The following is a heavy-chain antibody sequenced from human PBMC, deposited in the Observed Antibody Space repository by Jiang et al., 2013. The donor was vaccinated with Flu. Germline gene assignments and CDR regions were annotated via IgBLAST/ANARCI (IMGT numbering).Heavy chain of an antibody. D-gene: IGHD4-17*01. J-gene: IGHJ4*02. CDR3: ARPRLHDYGDYETDY. Sequence: GLVKPSETLFITCTVSGGSVNSGNFYWGWIRQPPGKGLEWIGSIYHSGSTYYNPSLKSRVTISVDTPKNQFSLKLSSVTAADTAFYYCARPRLHDYGDYETDYWGQGTLVTVSS. V-gene: IGHV4-39*07. CDR1: GGSVNSGNFY. CDR2: IYHSGST.